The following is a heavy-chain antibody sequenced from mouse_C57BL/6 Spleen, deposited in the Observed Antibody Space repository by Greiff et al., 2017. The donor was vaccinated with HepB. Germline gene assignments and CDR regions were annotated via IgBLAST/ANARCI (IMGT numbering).Heavy chain of an antibody. D-gene: IGHD3-1*01. V-gene: IGHV6-3*01. CDR3: TLGWFAY. Sequence: EVKVEESGGGSVQPGGSMKLSCVASGFTFSNYWMNWVRQSPEKGLEWVAQIRLKSDNYATHYAESVKGRFTISRDDSKSSVYLQMNNLRAEDTGIYYCTLGWFAYWGQGTLVTVSA. J-gene: IGHJ3*01. CDR2: IRLKSDNYAT. CDR1: GFTFSNYW.